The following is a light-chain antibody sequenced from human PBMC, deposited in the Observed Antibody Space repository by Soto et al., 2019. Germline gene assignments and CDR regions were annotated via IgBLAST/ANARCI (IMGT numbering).Light chain of an antibody. V-gene: IGLV2-8*01. CDR1: SSDVGIYNY. CDR3: SSYGGSNNLI. Sequence: QSALTQPPSASGSPGQSVTISCTGTSSDVGIYNYVSWYQQHPGEAPKLMIYEVTKRPSGVPDRFSGSKSGNTASLTVSGLQAEDEADYYCSSYGGSNNLIFGRGTKLTVL. J-gene: IGLJ2*01. CDR2: EVT.